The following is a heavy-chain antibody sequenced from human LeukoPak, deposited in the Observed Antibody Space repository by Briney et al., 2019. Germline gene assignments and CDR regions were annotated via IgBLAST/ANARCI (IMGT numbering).Heavy chain of an antibody. CDR2: IYYIGST. J-gene: IGHJ4*02. Sequence: PSQTLSLTCPVAAGSISSYYWSWSRQPPGKGREWIGYIYYIGSTNYNPSLKSRVTISVDTSKNQFSLKLSSVTAADTAVYYCARGRSGGSWDYWGQGTLVTVSS. V-gene: IGHV4-59*01. D-gene: IGHD2-15*01. CDR3: ARGRSGGSWDY. CDR1: AGSISSYY.